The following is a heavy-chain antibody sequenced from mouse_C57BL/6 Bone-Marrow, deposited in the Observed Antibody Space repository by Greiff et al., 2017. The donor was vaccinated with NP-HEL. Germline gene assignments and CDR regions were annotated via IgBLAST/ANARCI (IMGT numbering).Heavy chain of an antibody. J-gene: IGHJ1*03. CDR2: INPNNGGT. V-gene: IGHV1-26*01. CDR3: ADDYGYWYFDV. D-gene: IGHD2-4*01. Sequence: VQLQQSGPELVKPGASVKISCKASGYTFTDYYMNWVKQSHGKSLEWIGDINPNNGGTSYNQKFKGKATLTVDKSSSTAYMELRSLTSEDSAVYYCADDYGYWYFDVWGTGTTVTVSS. CDR1: GYTFTDYY.